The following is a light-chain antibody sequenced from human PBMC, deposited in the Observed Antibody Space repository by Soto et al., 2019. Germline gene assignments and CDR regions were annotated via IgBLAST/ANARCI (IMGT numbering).Light chain of an antibody. V-gene: IGKV3-11*01. Sequence: EIVLTQSPVTLSLSPGERATLSCRASQSVRNYLAWYQQKPGQVPRLLIYDTFNRATGIPPRFSGSGSETDFTITISSLEYEDFAVYYCQHRANVVSFDGGTMLEIK. CDR2: DTF. CDR1: QSVRNY. J-gene: IGKJ4*01. CDR3: QHRANVVS.